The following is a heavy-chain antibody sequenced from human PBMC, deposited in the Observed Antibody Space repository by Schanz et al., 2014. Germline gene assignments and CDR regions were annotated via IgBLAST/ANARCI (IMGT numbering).Heavy chain of an antibody. V-gene: IGHV1-69*02. CDR3: ARGYGDSPTDF. D-gene: IGHD4-17*01. J-gene: IGHJ4*02. Sequence: VHLVQSGAEVKKPGSSVKVSCKASGGTFSSDTFSWVRQAPGQGLEWMGRIVPIAGITNYAQRFQGRVTITADKSSDTAYMELSSLRSEDTAVYYCARGYGDSPTDFWGQGTLVTVSS. CDR2: IVPIAGIT. CDR1: GGTFSSDT.